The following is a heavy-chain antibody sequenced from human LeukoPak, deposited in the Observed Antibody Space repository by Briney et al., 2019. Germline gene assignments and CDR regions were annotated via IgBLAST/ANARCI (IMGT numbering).Heavy chain of an antibody. CDR1: GFTFSSYE. V-gene: IGHV3-48*03. CDR2: IISSDSTI. D-gene: IGHD6-19*01. CDR3: ARGPVAGFFDY. J-gene: IGHJ4*02. Sequence: PGGSLRLSCAASGFTFSSYEMNWVRQAPGKGLEWVSYIISSDSTIYYADSVKGRFTISRDNAKNSLYLQMNSLRAEDTAVYYCARGPVAGFFDYWGQGTLVTVSS.